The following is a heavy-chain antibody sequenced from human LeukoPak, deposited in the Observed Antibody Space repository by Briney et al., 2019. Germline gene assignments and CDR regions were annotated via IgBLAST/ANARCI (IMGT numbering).Heavy chain of an antibody. V-gene: IGHV4-4*02. Sequence: SESLSLTCAVSGVSISSSNWWSWVRQPPGKGLEWIGEIYHSGSTNYTPSLKSRVTISVDKSKNQFSLKLSSVTAADTAVYYWAREARSDLLWFGELSVHGMDVWGKGTTVTVSS. D-gene: IGHD3-10*01. CDR2: IYHSGST. J-gene: IGHJ6*04. CDR3: AREARSDLLWFGELSVHGMDV. CDR1: GVSISSSNW.